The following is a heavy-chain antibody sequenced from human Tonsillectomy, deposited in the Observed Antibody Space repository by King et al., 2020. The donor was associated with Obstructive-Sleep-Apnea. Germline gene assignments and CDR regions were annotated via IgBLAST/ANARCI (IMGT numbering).Heavy chain of an antibody. CDR1: GLPFRNYW. J-gene: IGHJ3*02. V-gene: IGHV3-74*01. CDR2: INSDGSSI. CDR3: ARDGQQWLVWAFDI. Sequence: VQLQESGGGLVQPGGSLRLSCAASGLPFRNYWMHWVRQAPGKGLVWVSRINSDGSSISYADSVKGRFTISRDNAKNTLYLQMNSLRAEDTAVYYCARDGQQWLVWAFDIWGQGRMVTVSS. D-gene: IGHD6-19*01.